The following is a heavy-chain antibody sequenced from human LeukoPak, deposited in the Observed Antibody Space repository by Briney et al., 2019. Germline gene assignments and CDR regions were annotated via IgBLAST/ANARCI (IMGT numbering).Heavy chain of an antibody. CDR3: ARVGYSSSWSRYFDY. D-gene: IGHD6-13*01. CDR1: GFTFSSYE. J-gene: IGHJ4*02. V-gene: IGHV3-48*03. CDR2: ISSSGSTI. Sequence: PGGSLRLSCAASGFTFSSYEMNWVRQAPGQGLEWVSYISSSGSTIYYADSVKGRFTISRDNAKNSLYLQMNSLRAEDTAVYYCARVGYSSSWSRYFDYWGQGTLVTVSS.